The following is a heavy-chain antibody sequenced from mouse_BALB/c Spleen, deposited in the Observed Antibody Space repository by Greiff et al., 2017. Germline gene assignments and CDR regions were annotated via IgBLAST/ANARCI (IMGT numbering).Heavy chain of an antibody. J-gene: IGHJ4*01. CDR2: IYPSDSYT. D-gene: IGHD1-2*01. CDR3: TARTRAMDY. Sequence: QVQLKQPGAELVRPGASVKLSCKASGYTFTSYWINWVKQRPGQGLEWIGNIYPSDSYTNYNQKFKDKATLTVDKSSSTAYMQLSSPTSEDSAVYYCTARTRAMDYWGQGTSVTVAS. CDR1: GYTFTSYW. V-gene: IGHV1-69*02.